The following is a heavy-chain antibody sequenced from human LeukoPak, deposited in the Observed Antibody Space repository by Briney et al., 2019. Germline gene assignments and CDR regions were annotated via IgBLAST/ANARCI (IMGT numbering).Heavy chain of an antibody. CDR3: AKVRDGFNSDLDY. J-gene: IGHJ4*02. Sequence: GGSLRLSCAASGFTFSNYAMSWVRQAPGKGLEWVSIISNTGSDTYYADSVKGRFTISRDNYENTLYLQMNYLRAEDTAIYYCAKVRDGFNSDLDYWGQGTLVTVSS. CDR1: GFTFSNYA. CDR2: ISNTGSDT. D-gene: IGHD5-24*01. V-gene: IGHV3-23*01.